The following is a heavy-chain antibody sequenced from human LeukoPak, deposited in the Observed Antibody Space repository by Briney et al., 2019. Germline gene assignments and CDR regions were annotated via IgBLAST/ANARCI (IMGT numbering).Heavy chain of an antibody. D-gene: IGHD3-3*01. J-gene: IGHJ4*02. CDR3: ARETYYDFWSGKSSFDY. CDR1: GFTFSSYS. Sequence: PGGSLRLSCAASGFTFSSYSMNWVRQAPGKGLEWVSYISSSSSTIYYADSVKGRFTISRDNAKNSLYLQMNSLRAEDTAVYYCARETYYDFWSGKSSFDYWGQGTLVSVSS. CDR2: ISSSSSTI. V-gene: IGHV3-48*01.